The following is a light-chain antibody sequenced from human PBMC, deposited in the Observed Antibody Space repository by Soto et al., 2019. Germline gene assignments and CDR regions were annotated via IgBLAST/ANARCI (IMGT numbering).Light chain of an antibody. Sequence: VLTQSPATLPLSPGERATLSCRASPSVSSYLAWYHQQPGQAPRLLIYDASNTATGIPDRFSGSGSGTDFTLTSSRLEPEDFVVFYCQQYGSSPRTFGGGTKVDIK. V-gene: IGKV3-20*01. CDR1: PSVSSY. CDR2: DAS. J-gene: IGKJ4*01. CDR3: QQYGSSPRT.